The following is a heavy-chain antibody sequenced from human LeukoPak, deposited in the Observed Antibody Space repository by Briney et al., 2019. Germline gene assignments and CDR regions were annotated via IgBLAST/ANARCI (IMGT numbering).Heavy chain of an antibody. D-gene: IGHD3-10*01. J-gene: IGHJ5*02. CDR1: GASFSSGDYY. CDR2: ISYSGRT. V-gene: IGHV4-30-4*01. Sequence: SQTLSLTCTVSGASFSSGDYYWSWIRQPPGKGLEWIGCISYSGRTYYSPSLRGRLTISLDTSENQFSLKLSSATAADTAVYYCARDFVGDPLWTVDYTWGQETLVTVSS. CDR3: ARDFVGDPLWTVDYT.